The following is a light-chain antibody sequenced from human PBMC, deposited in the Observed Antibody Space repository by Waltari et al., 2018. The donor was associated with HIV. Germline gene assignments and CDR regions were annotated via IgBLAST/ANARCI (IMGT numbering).Light chain of an antibody. J-gene: IGKJ3*01. CDR1: QGIGQD. Sequence: AIQMTQSPSSLSASVGDRVTITCRASQGIGQDLGWYQQQSGRAPKILIYAASSLQSGVPSRFRASISGTDSTLTISSLKPEDPANYFCLQDGSFPLTFGPGTKVDV. V-gene: IGKV1-6*01. CDR2: AAS. CDR3: LQDGSFPLT.